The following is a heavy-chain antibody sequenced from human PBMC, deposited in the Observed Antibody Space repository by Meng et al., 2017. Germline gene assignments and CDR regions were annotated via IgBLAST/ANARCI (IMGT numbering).Heavy chain of an antibody. CDR3: ARDVYNDCSGGSGYSDGMDV. V-gene: IGHV1-69*06. J-gene: IGHJ6*02. D-gene: IGHD2-15*01. Sequence: SVKVSCKASGGTFSSYAINWVRQAPGQGLEWMGGIIPIFGTANYAQKFQGRVTITADKSTSTAYMELSSLRSEDTAVYYCARDVYNDCSGGSGYSDGMDVWGQGTTVTVSS. CDR2: IIPIFGTA. CDR1: GGTFSSYA.